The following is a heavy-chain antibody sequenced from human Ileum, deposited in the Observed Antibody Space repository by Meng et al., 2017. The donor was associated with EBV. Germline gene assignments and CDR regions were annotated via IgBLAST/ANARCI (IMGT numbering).Heavy chain of an antibody. J-gene: IGHJ5*02. CDR3: AYYFVGRGGPGS. V-gene: IGHV4-61*03. CDR2: MYDSENA. Sequence: QVQLQESGPGLVKPSQTLSLTCSVSGDCVSSNGYHWSWIRQPPGKGLEWIGCMYDSENAKYNPSLNIRGTISIDTTRNHFVLSLTSVTAAATAVYYCAYYFVGRGGPGSWGQGTLVTVSS. D-gene: IGHD3-9*01. CDR1: GDCVSSNGYH.